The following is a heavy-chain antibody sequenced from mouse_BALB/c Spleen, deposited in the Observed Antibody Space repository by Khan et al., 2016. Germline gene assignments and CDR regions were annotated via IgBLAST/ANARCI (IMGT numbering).Heavy chain of an antibody. CDR2: INTETGEP. D-gene: IGHD2-3*01. CDR1: GYTFTDYS. Sequence: QIQLVQSGPELKKPGETVKISCKASGYTFTDYSMHWVKQAPGKGLKWMGWINTETGEPTYADDFKGRFAFSLETSASTAYLQINNLKNEDAATSFCARGLGYSCFAYWCQGTLVTVSA. CDR3: ARGLGYSCFAY. V-gene: IGHV9-2-1*01. J-gene: IGHJ3*01.